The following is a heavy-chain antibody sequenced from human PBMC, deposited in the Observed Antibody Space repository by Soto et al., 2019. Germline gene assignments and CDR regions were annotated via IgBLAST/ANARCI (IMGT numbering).Heavy chain of an antibody. CDR1: GFTLSNYA. Sequence: DVQLLESGGGLVQPGGSLRLTCAASGFTLSNYAMSWVRQAPGKGLEWVSVVSGHSRSIYYADSVRGRFTISRDNSKNTLYLQMNSLRVDDTAVYRCEQTNPSRAHSSGWNDWYDPWGQGNRVTVSS. D-gene: IGHD6-19*01. V-gene: IGHV3-23*01. J-gene: IGHJ5*02. CDR3: EQTNPSRAHSSGWNDWYDP. CDR2: VSGHSRSI.